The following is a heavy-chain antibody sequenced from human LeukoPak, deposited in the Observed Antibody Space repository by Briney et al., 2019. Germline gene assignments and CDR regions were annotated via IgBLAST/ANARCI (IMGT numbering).Heavy chain of an antibody. V-gene: IGHV3-21*01. Sequence: GGSLRLSCAASGFTFSSYSMNWVRQAPGKGLEWVSSISSSSSYIYYADSVKGRFTISRDNAKNSLYLQMNSLRAEDTAVYYCARDFYYYDSSGPYYFDYWGQGTLVTVSS. CDR3: ARDFYYYDSSGPYYFDY. D-gene: IGHD3-22*01. J-gene: IGHJ4*02. CDR2: ISSSSSYI. CDR1: GFTFSSYS.